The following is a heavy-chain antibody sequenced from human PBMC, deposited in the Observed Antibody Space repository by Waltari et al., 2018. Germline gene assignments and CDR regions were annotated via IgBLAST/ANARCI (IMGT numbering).Heavy chain of an antibody. CDR2: INSDGSTT. V-gene: IGHV3-74*01. J-gene: IGHJ4*02. Sequence: EVQLVGSGGGLVRPGGPLSLSCAASGFPFNRYWLHWVRQAPGTGRVWVSRINSDGSTTSYAGSVKGRFTISRDNAKNTLYLQMNSLRAEDTAVYYCARDKGATIENFDYWGQGTLVTVSS. D-gene: IGHD5-12*01. CDR1: GFPFNRYW. CDR3: ARDKGATIENFDY.